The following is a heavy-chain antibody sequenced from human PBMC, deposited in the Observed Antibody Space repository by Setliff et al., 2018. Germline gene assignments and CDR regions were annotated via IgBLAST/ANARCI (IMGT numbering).Heavy chain of an antibody. CDR3: ARGRRGNYDFWSGYSNWFDP. D-gene: IGHD3-3*01. Sequence: GASVKVSCKASGYTFTSYGISWVRQAPGQGLEWMGWISAYNGNTNYAQKFQGRVTITRNTSISTAYMELSSLRSEDTAVYYCARGRRGNYDFWSGYSNWFDPWGQGTLVTVSS. CDR2: ISAYNGNT. V-gene: IGHV1-18*01. J-gene: IGHJ5*02. CDR1: GYTFTSYG.